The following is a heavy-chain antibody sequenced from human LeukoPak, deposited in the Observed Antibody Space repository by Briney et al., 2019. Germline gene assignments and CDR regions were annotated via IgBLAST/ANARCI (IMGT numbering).Heavy chain of an antibody. CDR2: ISHDGSNN. D-gene: IGHD2-15*01. J-gene: IGHJ6*02. V-gene: IGHV3-30*18. CDR1: GFXFSRYG. Sequence: GGSLRLSCAASGFXFSRYGIHWVRQAPGKGLEWVAVISHDGSNNYYADSVKGRFTISRDNSKNTLYLQMISLRAEDTAVYYCAKDTCSGGSCYYYYGMDVWGQGTTVTVSS. CDR3: AKDTCSGGSCYYYYGMDV.